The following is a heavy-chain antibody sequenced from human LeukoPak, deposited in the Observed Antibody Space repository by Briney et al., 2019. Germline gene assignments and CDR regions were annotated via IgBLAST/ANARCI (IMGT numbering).Heavy chain of an antibody. D-gene: IGHD1-26*01. CDR1: GGTVWSSF. J-gene: IGHJ4*02. V-gene: IGHV3-66*01. CDR3: ARDRSGTYLDY. Sequence: WGSLGLSCAESGGTVWSSFRSWIRQAPGKGLEWVAILHRGGGTDYADSVRGRFTISRDNSKDILYLQMNSLRAEDTAVYYCARDRSGTYLDYWGQGTLVTVSS. CDR2: LHRGGGT.